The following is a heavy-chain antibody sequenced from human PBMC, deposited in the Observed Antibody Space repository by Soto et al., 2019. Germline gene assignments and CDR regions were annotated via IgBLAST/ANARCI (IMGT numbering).Heavy chain of an antibody. J-gene: IGHJ4*02. Sequence: GGSLRLSCAASGFTFSSYAMSWVRQAPGKGLEWVSAISGSGGSTYYADSVKGRFTISRDNSKNTLYLQMNSLRAEDTAVYYCAKDKFAGAIAVAGTDYWGQGTLVTVSS. D-gene: IGHD6-19*01. CDR3: AKDKFAGAIAVAGTDY. V-gene: IGHV3-23*01. CDR2: ISGSGGST. CDR1: GFTFSSYA.